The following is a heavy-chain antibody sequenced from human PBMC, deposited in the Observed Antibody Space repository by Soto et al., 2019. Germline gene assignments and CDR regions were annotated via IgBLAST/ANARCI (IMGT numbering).Heavy chain of an antibody. CDR1: GGSISSGDYY. CDR3: ARAGADNWFDP. D-gene: IGHD3-10*01. Sequence: SETLSLTCTVSGGSISSGDYYWSWIRQPPGKGLEWIGYIYYSGSTYYNPSLKSRVTISVDTSKNQFSLKLSSVTAADTAVYHCARAGADNWFDPWGQGTLVTVSS. CDR2: IYYSGST. J-gene: IGHJ5*02. V-gene: IGHV4-30-4*01.